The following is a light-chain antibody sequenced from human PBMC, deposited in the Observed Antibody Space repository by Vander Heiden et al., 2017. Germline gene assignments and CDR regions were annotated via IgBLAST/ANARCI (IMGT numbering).Light chain of an antibody. J-gene: IGKJ1*01. CDR2: TAS. CDR3: QQSYSTPWT. Sequence: DIQMTPSPSSLSASVGDRATITCRASQSISSYLNWYQQKPGKAPKLLIYTASSLQSGVPSRFSGSGSGTDFTLTISSLQPEDFATYYCQQSYSTPWTFGQGTKVEIK. CDR1: QSISSY. V-gene: IGKV1-39*01.